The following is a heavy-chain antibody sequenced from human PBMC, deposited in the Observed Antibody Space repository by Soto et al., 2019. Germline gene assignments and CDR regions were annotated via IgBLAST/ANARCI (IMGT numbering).Heavy chain of an antibody. CDR2: IYYSGST. Sequence: QVQLQESGPGLVKPSQTLSLTCTVSGGSISSGGYYWSWIRQHPGKGLEWIGYIYYSGSTYYNPSLKSRLTIAVDPAKNQFSLKLSSVTAADTAVYYCARVWGMTPDYWGQGTLVTVSS. J-gene: IGHJ4*02. CDR1: GGSISSGGYY. D-gene: IGHD7-27*01. CDR3: ARVWGMTPDY. V-gene: IGHV4-31*03.